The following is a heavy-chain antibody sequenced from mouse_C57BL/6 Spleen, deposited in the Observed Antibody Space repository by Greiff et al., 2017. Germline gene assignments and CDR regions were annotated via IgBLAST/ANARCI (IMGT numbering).Heavy chain of an antibody. J-gene: IGHJ4*01. CDR3: ARQGFTTVVDYAMDY. V-gene: IGHV2-6-1*01. D-gene: IGHD1-1*01. CDR2: IWSDGST. Sequence: QVQLKESGPGLVAPSQSLSITCTVSGFSLTSYGVHWVRPPPGKGLEWLVVIWSDGSTTYNSALKSRLSISKDNSKSQVFLKMNSLQTDDTAMYYCARQGFTTVVDYAMDYWGQGTSVTVSS. CDR1: GFSLTSYG.